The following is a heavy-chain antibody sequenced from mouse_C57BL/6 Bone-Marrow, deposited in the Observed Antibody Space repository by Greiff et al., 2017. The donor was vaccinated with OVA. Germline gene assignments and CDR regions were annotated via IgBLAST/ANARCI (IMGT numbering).Heavy chain of an antibody. CDR2: IVPGSGST. CDR1: GYTFTGYW. D-gene: IGHD4-1*01. Sequence: VQVVESGAELMKPGASVKLSCKATGYTFTGYWIEWVKQRPGHGLEWIGEIVPGSGSTNYTEKFKGKATFTADTSSHTAYLQLSSLSTDDSAIYCCARSWVFDYWGQGTTLTVSS. J-gene: IGHJ2*01. CDR3: ARSWVFDY. V-gene: IGHV1-9*01.